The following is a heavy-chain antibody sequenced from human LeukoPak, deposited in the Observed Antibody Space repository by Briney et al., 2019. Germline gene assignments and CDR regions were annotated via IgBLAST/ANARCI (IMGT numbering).Heavy chain of an antibody. CDR2: IKKDGSEK. D-gene: IGHD3-22*01. CDR3: ARGSGRYYYDSSGYYYVHFDY. V-gene: IGHV3-7*01. Sequence: GGSLRLSCAASGFTFSTYWMSWVRQAPGKGLEWVANIKKDGSEKYYLDSVKGRFTISRDNAKNSLYLQMNSLRAEDTAVYYCARGSGRYYYDSSGYYYVHFDYWGQGTLVTVSS. CDR1: GFTFSTYW. J-gene: IGHJ4*02.